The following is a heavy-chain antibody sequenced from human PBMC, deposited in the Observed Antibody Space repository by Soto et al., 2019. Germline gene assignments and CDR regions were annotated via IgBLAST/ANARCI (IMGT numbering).Heavy chain of an antibody. Sequence: EVQLLESGGGLEQPGGSLRLSCAASGFTFDSFAMTWVRQAPGKGLEGASAISASGGSTFYADSVKGRFTISRDSSKNTLYLQMNSLRAEDTAVYYCARGAVMPDSWGQGTLVTVSS. J-gene: IGHJ4*02. D-gene: IGHD3-16*01. CDR2: ISASGGST. V-gene: IGHV3-23*01. CDR1: GFTFDSFA. CDR3: ARGAVMPDS.